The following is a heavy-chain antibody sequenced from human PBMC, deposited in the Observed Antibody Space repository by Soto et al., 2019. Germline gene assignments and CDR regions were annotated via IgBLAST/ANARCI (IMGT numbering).Heavy chain of an antibody. CDR3: ARRAYDSSGFDY. V-gene: IGHV4-39*01. J-gene: IGHJ4*02. CDR1: GGSISSSSYY. CDR2: IYYSGST. Sequence: TLSLTCTVSGGSISSSSYYWGWIRQPPGKGLEWIGSIYYSGSTYYNPSLKSRVTISVDTSKNQFSLKLSSVTAADTAVYYCARRAYDSSGFDYWGQGTLVTVSS. D-gene: IGHD3-22*01.